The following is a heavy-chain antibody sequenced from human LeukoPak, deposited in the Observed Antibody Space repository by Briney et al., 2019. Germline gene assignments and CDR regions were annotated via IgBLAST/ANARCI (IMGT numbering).Heavy chain of an antibody. CDR1: GGSISSYY. V-gene: IGHV4-59*01. J-gene: IGHJ4*02. D-gene: IGHD6-13*01. Sequence: SETLSLTCTVSGGSISSYYWSWIRQPPGRGLEWIGSIHYSGSTSYNPSLRSRVTISVDKSKNQFFLKLSSVTATDTAVYYCARRVHSSSWSSYFDYWGQKTLVTVSS. CDR2: IHYSGST. CDR3: ARRVHSSSWSSYFDY.